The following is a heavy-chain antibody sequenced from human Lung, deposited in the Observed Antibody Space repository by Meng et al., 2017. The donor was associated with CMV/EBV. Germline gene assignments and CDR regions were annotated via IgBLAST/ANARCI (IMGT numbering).Heavy chain of an antibody. J-gene: IGHJ6*02. CDR3: AREMATIYWWGNAMDV. D-gene: IGHD5-24*01. CDR2: VSHSGSP. Sequence: SXTLSLXCTVSDYSISSGHYWGWIRQPPGKGLEWIGSVSHSGSPYYNPSLMRRATTSFDTSKNQFSLKLRSVTAADTAVYYCAREMATIYWWGNAMDVWGQGTTVTVSS. V-gene: IGHV4-38-2*02. CDR1: DYSISSGHY.